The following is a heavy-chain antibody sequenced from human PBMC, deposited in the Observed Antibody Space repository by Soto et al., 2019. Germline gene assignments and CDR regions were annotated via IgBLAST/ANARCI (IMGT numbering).Heavy chain of an antibody. CDR2: ISGDSRDI. D-gene: IGHD2-15*01. CDR3: GTGQEVRMADI. J-gene: IGHJ3*02. V-gene: IGHV3-11*03. CDR1: EFTVSANY. Sequence: QVQLLQSGGGLVKPGGCLRLSCAASEFTVSANYMAWIRQAPEKGLEWISYISGDSRDINYADSVKGRFTISRDNPKNSLYLQMNSLTAEDTAVYFCGTGQEVRMADIWGQGTMVTVSS.